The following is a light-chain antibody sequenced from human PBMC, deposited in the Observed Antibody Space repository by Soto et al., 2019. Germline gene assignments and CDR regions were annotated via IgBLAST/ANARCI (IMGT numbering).Light chain of an antibody. Sequence: EIVMTQSPATLYVSPGERATLSCRASQNVGSNLAWYQQKPGQAPRLLIYGASTRATGFPARFSGSGSGTDFTLTISSLQSEDFAVYYCQHYNDWPPYTFGQGTKLEIK. V-gene: IGKV3-15*01. CDR2: GAS. CDR3: QHYNDWPPYT. J-gene: IGKJ2*01. CDR1: QNVGSN.